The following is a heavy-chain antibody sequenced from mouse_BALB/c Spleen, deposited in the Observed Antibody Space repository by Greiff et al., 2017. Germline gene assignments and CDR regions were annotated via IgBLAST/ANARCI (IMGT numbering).Heavy chain of an antibody. V-gene: IGHV2-6-4*01. Sequence: VKLVESGPGLVAPSQSLSITCTVSGFSLTSYGVHWVRQPPGKGLEWLGMIWGGGSTDYNSALKSRLSISKDNSKSQVFFKMNSLQANDTAIYYCARGGGYYWFAYWGQGTLVTVSA. J-gene: IGHJ3*01. D-gene: IGHD2-3*01. CDR3: ARGGGYYWFAY. CDR2: IWGGGST. CDR1: GFSLTSYG.